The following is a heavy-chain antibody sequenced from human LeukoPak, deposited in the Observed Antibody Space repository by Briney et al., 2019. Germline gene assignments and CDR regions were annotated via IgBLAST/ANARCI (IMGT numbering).Heavy chain of an antibody. CDR1: RFAFSSYE. CDR3: AREDTGVACDI. CDR2: ISGSGIK. J-gene: IGHJ3*02. D-gene: IGHD2-8*01. Sequence: HPGGSLRLSCAASRFAFSSYEMNWVRQAPGKGLEWVSYISGSGIKHYADSVKGRFTISRDNAKNSLYLQMNSLRVEDTAVYYCAREDTGVACDIWGQGTTVTV. V-gene: IGHV3-48*03.